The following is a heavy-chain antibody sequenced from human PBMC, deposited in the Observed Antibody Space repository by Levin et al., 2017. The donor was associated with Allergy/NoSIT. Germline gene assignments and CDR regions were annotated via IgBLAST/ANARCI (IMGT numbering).Heavy chain of an antibody. CDR2: TPYSGST. J-gene: IGHJ2*01. Sequence: SCTVSGGSISNNYWSWIRQPPGKGLEWIGYTPYSGSTNYNPSLKSRVTISLDTSKNQFSLRLTSVTAVDTAVYFCARHLQGSCSAGVRQAPSHPPSHSGRVACSHDQPRTRYPRRLASVAAVGTAGYFCAGHLQGSCSGGSCYAYWYFDLWGRGTLVTVSS. D-gene: IGHD2-2*01. V-gene: IGHV4-59*08. CDR3: ARHLQGSCSAGVRQAPSHPPSHSGRVACSHDQPRTRYPRRLASVAAVGTAGYFCAGHLQGSCSGGSCYAYWYFDL. CDR1: GGSISNNY.